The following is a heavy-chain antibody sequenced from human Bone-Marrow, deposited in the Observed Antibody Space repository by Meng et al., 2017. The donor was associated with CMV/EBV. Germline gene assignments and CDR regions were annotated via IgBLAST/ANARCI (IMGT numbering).Heavy chain of an antibody. J-gene: IGHJ4*02. Sequence: GGSLRLSCEASEFTFSSYAMHWVRLAPGKGLEWVAVISHSGSFKNYADSVRGRFTISRDNSKNTLYLQMDSLRPEDAALYYCLRETYGLPFDYWGQGTLVTVSS. V-gene: IGHV3-30*04. CDR1: EFTFSSYA. D-gene: IGHD3-10*01. CDR3: LRETYGLPFDY. CDR2: ISHSGSFK.